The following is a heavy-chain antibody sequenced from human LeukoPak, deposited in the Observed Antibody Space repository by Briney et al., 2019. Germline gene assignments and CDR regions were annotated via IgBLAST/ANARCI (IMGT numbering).Heavy chain of an antibody. Sequence: LPGGSLRLSCAASGFTFSSYAMSWVRQAPGKGLEWVSAISGSGGSTYYADSVKGRFTISRDNSKNTLYLQMNSLRAEDTAVYYCANPSVAAGRSFDYWGQGTLVTVSS. V-gene: IGHV3-23*01. J-gene: IGHJ4*02. CDR2: ISGSGGST. D-gene: IGHD6-13*01. CDR3: ANPSVAAGRSFDY. CDR1: GFTFSSYA.